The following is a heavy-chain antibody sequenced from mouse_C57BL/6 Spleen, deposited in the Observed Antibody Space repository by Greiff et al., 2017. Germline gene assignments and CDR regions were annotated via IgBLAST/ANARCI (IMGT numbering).Heavy chain of an antibody. CDR1: GYSITSGYY. Sequence: EVQLQESGPGLVKPSQSLSLTCSVTGYSITSGYYWNWIRQFPGNKLEWMGYISYDGSNNYNPSLKNRISITRDTSKNQFFLKLNSVTTEDTATYYCARVDGYPRYFDVWGTGTTVTVSS. CDR3: ARVDGYPRYFDV. J-gene: IGHJ1*03. V-gene: IGHV3-6*01. CDR2: ISYDGSN. D-gene: IGHD2-3*01.